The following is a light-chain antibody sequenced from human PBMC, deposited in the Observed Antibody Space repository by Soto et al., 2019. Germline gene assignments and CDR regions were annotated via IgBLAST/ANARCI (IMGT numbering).Light chain of an antibody. CDR3: FHDVNCPRT. CDR2: DAS. V-gene: IGKV1-6*01. CDR1: QGINDD. J-gene: IGKJ3*01. Sequence: AIQLTQSPASLSADVGDRVTITCRASQGINDDVAWFQQRPGRAPRLLIYDASNVQSGVPSRFSGSGSGAYFRLTISALQPEDSAIYYCFHDVNCPRTFGPGT.